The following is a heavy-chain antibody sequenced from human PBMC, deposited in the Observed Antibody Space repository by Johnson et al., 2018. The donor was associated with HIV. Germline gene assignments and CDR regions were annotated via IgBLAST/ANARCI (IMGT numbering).Heavy chain of an antibody. CDR1: GFTFSSYG. CDR3: AKDLSSSSL. CDR2: IWYDGSNK. J-gene: IGHJ3*01. D-gene: IGHD6-6*01. V-gene: IGHV3-33*06. Sequence: QVQLVESGGGVVQPGRSLRLSCAASGFTFSSYGMHSVRQAPGKGLEWVAVIWYDGSNKYYADSVKGRFTISRDNSKNTLYLQMNSLRAEDTAVYYCAKDLSSSSLWGQGTMVTVSS.